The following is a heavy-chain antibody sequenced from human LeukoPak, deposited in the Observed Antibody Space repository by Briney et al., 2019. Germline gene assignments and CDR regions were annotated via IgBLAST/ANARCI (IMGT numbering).Heavy chain of an antibody. Sequence: GGSLRLPCAASGFTFSRHWMNWVRQAPGKGLEWVAVISYDGSNKYYADSVKGRFTISRDNSKNTLYLQMNSLRAEDTAVYYCAKDPYGGYDKYYFDYWGQGTLVTVSS. CDR3: AKDPYGGYDKYYFDY. CDR1: GFTFSRHW. D-gene: IGHD5-12*01. J-gene: IGHJ4*02. V-gene: IGHV3-30*18. CDR2: ISYDGSNK.